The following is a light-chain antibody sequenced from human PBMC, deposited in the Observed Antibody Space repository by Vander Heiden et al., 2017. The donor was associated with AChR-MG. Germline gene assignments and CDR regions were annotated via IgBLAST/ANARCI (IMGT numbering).Light chain of an antibody. CDR3: HQYGTSPWT. Sequence: EIVLTQSPGTLSLSPGDRASESLSRFSLAWYQLKPGQAPRLLIYGASSRATGIPDRFSGSGSGTDFTLTISRLEPEDFAVYSCHQYGTSPWTFGQGTKVEIK. J-gene: IGKJ1*01. V-gene: IGKV3-20*01. CDR1: ESLSRFS. CDR2: GAS.